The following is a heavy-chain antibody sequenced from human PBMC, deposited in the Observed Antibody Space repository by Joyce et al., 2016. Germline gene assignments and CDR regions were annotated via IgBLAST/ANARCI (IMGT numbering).Heavy chain of an antibody. CDR2: LLPPDSTT. J-gene: IGHJ4*02. D-gene: IGHD3-9*01. V-gene: IGHV5-51*01. CDR1: GYTFPNYW. CDR3: ARVSYGILTGYYIDY. Sequence: EVQLVQSGAEVKKPGESLKISCKASGYTFPNYWIGWVRQMPGKGLEWIRLLLPPDSTTAYSPSFQGQVTFSADRSINTAYQQWSSLKDSDTAIYYCARVSYGILTGYYIDYWGQGTLVTVSS.